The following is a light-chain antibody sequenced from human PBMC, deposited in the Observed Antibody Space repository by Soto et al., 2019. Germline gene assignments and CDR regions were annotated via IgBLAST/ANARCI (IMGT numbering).Light chain of an antibody. J-gene: IGLJ2*01. CDR2: EVS. V-gene: IGLV2-14*01. CDR1: SSDVGGYNY. CDR3: SSYTSSSTRVV. Sequence: QSVLTQPASGSGAPGQSSTISCTGTSSDVGGYNYVSWYQQHPGKAPKLMIYEVSNRPSGVSNRFSGSKSGNTASLTISGLQAEDEADYYCSSYTSSSTRVVFGGGTKLTVL.